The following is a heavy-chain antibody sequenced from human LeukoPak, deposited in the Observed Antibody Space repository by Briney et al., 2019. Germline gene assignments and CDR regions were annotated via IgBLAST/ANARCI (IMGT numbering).Heavy chain of an antibody. V-gene: IGHV3-64*01. CDR2: ISSDGATT. CDR1: GFTFSTYA. Sequence: GGSLRLFCAASGFTFSTYAMHWVRQAPGKGLEYVSTISSDGATTYYASSMKGRFTVSRDNSKNTLYLQMGSLRAEDMAVYYCGGPLEVWGKGTTVTVSS. D-gene: IGHD3-16*01. J-gene: IGHJ6*04. CDR3: GGPLEV.